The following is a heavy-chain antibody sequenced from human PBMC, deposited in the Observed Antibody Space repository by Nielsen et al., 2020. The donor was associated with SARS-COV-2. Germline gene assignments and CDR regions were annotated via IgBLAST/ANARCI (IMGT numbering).Heavy chain of an antibody. CDR1: GFTFSSYA. V-gene: IGHV3-23*01. CDR2: ISGSGGST. CDR3: ASCGGDAGYYYYGMDV. J-gene: IGHJ6*02. Sequence: GESLKISCAASGFTFSSYAMSWVRQAPGKGLEWVSAISGSGGSTYYADSVKGRFTISRDNSKNTLYLQMNSLRAEDTAVYYCASCGGDAGYYYYGMDVWGQGTTVTVSS. D-gene: IGHD2-21*02.